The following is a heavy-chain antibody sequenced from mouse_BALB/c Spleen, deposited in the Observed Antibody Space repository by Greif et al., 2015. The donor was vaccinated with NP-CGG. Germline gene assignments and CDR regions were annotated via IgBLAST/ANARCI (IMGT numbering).Heavy chain of an antibody. CDR3: ARDGVTGTGFDY. J-gene: IGHJ2*01. V-gene: IGHV5-4*02. CDR2: ISDGGSYT. D-gene: IGHD4-1*01. CDR1: GFTFSDYY. Sequence: EVKLMESGGGLVKPGGSLKLSCAASGFTFSDYYMYWVRQTPEKRLEWVATISDGGSYTYYPDSVKGRFTISRDNAKNNLYLQMGSLKSEDTAMYYCARDGVTGTGFDYWGQGTTLTVSS.